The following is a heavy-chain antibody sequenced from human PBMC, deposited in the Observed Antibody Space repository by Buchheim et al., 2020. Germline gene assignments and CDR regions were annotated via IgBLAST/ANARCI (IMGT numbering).Heavy chain of an antibody. J-gene: IGHJ2*01. D-gene: IGHD1-1*01. CDR1: GGSISTYY. Sequence: QVQLQESGPGLVKPSDTLSLTCTVSGGSISTYYWSWIRQPPGKGLEWIGYIYYSGSTNYNPSLKSRVTTSLDPSKNQFSLKLSSVTAADTAVYYCASVDVGNYYWYFDLWGRGTL. CDR3: ASVDVGNYYWYFDL. CDR2: IYYSGST. V-gene: IGHV4-59*07.